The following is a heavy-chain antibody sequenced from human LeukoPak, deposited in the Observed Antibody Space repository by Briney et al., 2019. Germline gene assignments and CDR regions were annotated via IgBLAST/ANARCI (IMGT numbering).Heavy chain of an antibody. D-gene: IGHD6-25*01. CDR2: INHSGST. Sequence: SETLSLTCTVSGGSISSTIYYWSWIRQPPGKGLEWIGEINHSGSTNYNPSLKSRVTISVDTSKNQFSLKLSSVTAADTAVYYCAVYSSGDRDNWFDPWGQGTLVTVSS. CDR1: GGSISSTIYY. CDR3: AVYSSGDRDNWFDP. V-gene: IGHV4-39*07. J-gene: IGHJ5*02.